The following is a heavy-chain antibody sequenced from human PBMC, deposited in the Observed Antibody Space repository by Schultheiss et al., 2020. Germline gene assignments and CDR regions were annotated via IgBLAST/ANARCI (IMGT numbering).Heavy chain of an antibody. Sequence: GESLKISCKGSGYSFTSYWIGWVRQMPGKGLEWMGIIYPGDSDTRYSPSFQGQVTISADKSISTAYLQWSSLKASDTAMYYCARLGYYDFWSGSNNWFDPWGQGTLVTVS. CDR1: GYSFTSYW. J-gene: IGHJ5*02. V-gene: IGHV5-51*01. CDR3: ARLGYYDFWSGSNNWFDP. D-gene: IGHD3-3*01. CDR2: IYPGDSDT.